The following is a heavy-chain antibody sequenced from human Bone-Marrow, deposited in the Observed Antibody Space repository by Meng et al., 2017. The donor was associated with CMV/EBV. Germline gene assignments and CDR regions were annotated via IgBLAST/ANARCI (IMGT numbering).Heavy chain of an antibody. J-gene: IGHJ6*01. D-gene: IGHD5-18*01. CDR3: ARDCGGALQLWPVDYYYGMDV. CDR2: IKQDGSEK. Sequence: GGSLRLSCAASGFTFSSYWMSWVRQAPGKGLEWVANIKQDGSEKYYVDSVKGRFTISRDNAKNSLYLQMNSLRAEDTAVYYCARDCGGALQLWPVDYYYGMDVWGQGTTVTVSS. V-gene: IGHV3-7*01. CDR1: GFTFSSYW.